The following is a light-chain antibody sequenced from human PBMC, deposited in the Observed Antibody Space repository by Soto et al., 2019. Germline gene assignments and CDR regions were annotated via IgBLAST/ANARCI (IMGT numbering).Light chain of an antibody. CDR2: ENN. Sequence: QSVPTQPPSVSEAPGQRVTISCTGSSSNIGAGYEAHWYQQVPGTAPKLLIYENNNRPSGVPDRCSGSKSGTSASLAITGLQAEDEADYYCQSYDSSLSGYVFGTGTKLTVL. CDR1: SSNIGAGYE. V-gene: IGLV1-40*01. CDR3: QSYDSSLSGYV. J-gene: IGLJ1*01.